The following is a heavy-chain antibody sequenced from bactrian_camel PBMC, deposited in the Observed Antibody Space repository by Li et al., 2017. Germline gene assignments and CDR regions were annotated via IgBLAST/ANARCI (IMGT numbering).Heavy chain of an antibody. CDR1: IVHRSAFS. CDR2: IDKDGHT. J-gene: IGHJ6*01. V-gene: IGHV3S53*01. CDR3: ASNAGPDYGGTWCDVPPRQGNFGF. Sequence: QVQLVESGGGAVQPGGSLRLSCATSIVHRSAFSMGWFRQAPGKEGEGVATIDKDGHTNYADSVKGRFTISRDNSENTLYLQMDSLTPDDTGMYYCASNAGPDYGGTWCDVPPRQGNFGFWGQGTQVTVS. D-gene: IGHD7*01.